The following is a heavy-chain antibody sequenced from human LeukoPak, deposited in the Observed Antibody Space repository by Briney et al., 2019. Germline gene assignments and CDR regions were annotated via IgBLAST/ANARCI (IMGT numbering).Heavy chain of an antibody. V-gene: IGHV1-2*02. Sequence: ASVKVSCKASGYTFTGYYMHWVRQAPGQGLVWMGWINPNSGGTNYAQKFQGRVTMTRDTSISTAYMELSRLRSDDTAVYYCSSSVDYYYYMDVWGKGTTVTVSS. CDR3: SSSVDYYYYMDV. CDR2: INPNSGGT. CDR1: GYTFTGYY. D-gene: IGHD6-6*01. J-gene: IGHJ6*03.